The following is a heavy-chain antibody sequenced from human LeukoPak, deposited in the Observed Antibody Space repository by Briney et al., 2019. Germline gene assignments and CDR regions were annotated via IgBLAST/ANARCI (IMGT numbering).Heavy chain of an antibody. Sequence: PSETLSLTCTVSGGSISSGGYYWSWIRQPPGKGLEWIGYIYHSGSTYYNPSLKSRVTISVDTSKNQFSLKLSSVTAADTAVYYCARDAPYIVVVTATPGAFDIWGQGTMVTVSS. V-gene: IGHV4-30-2*01. J-gene: IGHJ3*02. CDR3: ARDAPYIVVVTATPGAFDI. CDR1: GGSISSGGYY. D-gene: IGHD2-21*02. CDR2: IYHSGST.